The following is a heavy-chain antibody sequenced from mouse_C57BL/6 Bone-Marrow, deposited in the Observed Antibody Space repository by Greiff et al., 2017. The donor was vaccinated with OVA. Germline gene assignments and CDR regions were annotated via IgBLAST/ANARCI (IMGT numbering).Heavy chain of an antibody. J-gene: IGHJ1*03. Sequence: VQGVESGPGLVAPSQSLSITCTVSGFSLTSYAISWVRQPPGKGLEWLGVIWTGGGTNYNSALKSRLSISKDNSKSQVFLKMNSLQTDDTARYXGARNSIYYGNYWYFDVWGTGTTVTVSS. V-gene: IGHV2-9-1*01. CDR2: IWTGGGT. CDR3: ARNSIYYGNYWYFDV. D-gene: IGHD2-1*01. CDR1: GFSLTSYA.